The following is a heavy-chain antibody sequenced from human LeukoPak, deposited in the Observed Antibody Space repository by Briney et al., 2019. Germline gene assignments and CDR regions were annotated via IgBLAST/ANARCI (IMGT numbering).Heavy chain of an antibody. CDR2: ISAYNGNT. J-gene: IGHJ6*03. CDR1: GYTFTSYG. V-gene: IGHV1-18*01. D-gene: IGHD1-1*01. CDR3: ATLERGYYYYYMDV. Sequence: ASVKVSCKASGYTFTSYGISWVRQAPGQGLEWMGWISAYNGNTNYAQKLQGRVTMTTDISTSTAYMELRSLRSDDTAVYYCATLERGYYYYYMDVWGKGTTVTVSS.